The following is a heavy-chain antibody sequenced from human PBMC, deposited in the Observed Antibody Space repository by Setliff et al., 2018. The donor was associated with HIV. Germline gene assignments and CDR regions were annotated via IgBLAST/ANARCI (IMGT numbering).Heavy chain of an antibody. CDR1: SDSITGYY. CDR2: IYYSGST. CDR3: VRIWLHKDADIPRFDP. D-gene: IGHD6-19*01. J-gene: IGHJ5*02. Sequence: SETLSLTCTVSSDSITGYYWSWIRQPPGKGLEWIGYIYYSGSTNYNPSLKNRVTISVDTSKNQFSLKLSSVTAADTAVYYCVRIWLHKDADIPRFDPWGQGILVTVSS. V-gene: IGHV4-59*08.